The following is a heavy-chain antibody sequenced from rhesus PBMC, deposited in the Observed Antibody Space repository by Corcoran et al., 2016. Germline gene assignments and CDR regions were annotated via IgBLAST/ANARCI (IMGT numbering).Heavy chain of an antibody. CDR1: DVSITGYH. CDR2: IDGDRSKT. V-gene: IGHV4-73*01. D-gene: IGHD2-15*01. Sequence: QVTLQQWGEGRVKPSETRSLTCAVYDVSITGYHWSRVRQPPGKGLEWIGNIDGDRSKTNYNPSLKKRVTISKDTSKNQFALKLSYVTAADTAAYFCARDSGSRGNDYWGQGVLVTVSS. CDR3: ARDSGSRGNDY. J-gene: IGHJ4*01.